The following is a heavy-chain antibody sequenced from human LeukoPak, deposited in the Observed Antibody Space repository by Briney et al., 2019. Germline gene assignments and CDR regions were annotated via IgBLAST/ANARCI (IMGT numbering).Heavy chain of an antibody. Sequence: GGSLRLSCAASGFTFSSYGMHWVRQAPGKGLEWVAVISYDGSNKYYADSVKGRFTISRDNSKNTLYLQMNSVRAEDTAVYYCAIGLVRGNFDYWGQGTLVTVSS. J-gene: IGHJ4*02. CDR1: GFTFSSYG. D-gene: IGHD6-19*01. V-gene: IGHV3-30*03. CDR2: ISYDGSNK. CDR3: AIGLVRGNFDY.